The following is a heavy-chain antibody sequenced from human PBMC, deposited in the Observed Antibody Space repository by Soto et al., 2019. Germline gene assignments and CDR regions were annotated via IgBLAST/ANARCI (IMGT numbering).Heavy chain of an antibody. J-gene: IGHJ3*02. CDR1: GFTFSSYA. Sequence: QVQLVESGGGVVQPGRSLRLSCAASGFTFSSYAMHWVRQAPGKGLEWVAVISYDGSNKYYADSVKGRFTISRDNSDXXLXLXXHSLRAEDTAVYYGARGAPPYGSVGGCSSVGVFDIGGQGTMVTVSS. V-gene: IGHV3-30-3*01. CDR2: ISYDGSNK. CDR3: ARGAPPYGSVGGCSSVGVFDI. D-gene: IGHD2-15*01.